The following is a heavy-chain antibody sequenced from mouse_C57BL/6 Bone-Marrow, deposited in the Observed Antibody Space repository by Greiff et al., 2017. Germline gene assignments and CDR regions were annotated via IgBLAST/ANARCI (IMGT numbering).Heavy chain of an antibody. V-gene: IGHV1-50*01. CDR2: IDTSDSYT. D-gene: IGHD1-1*01. Sequence: VKLQQPGAELVKPGASVKLSCKASGYTFTSYWMQWVKQRPGQGLEWIGEIDTSDSYTNYKQKFKGKATLTVETSSTTAYMQLSSLTSEDSAVYYWAREGITTVVGNFDYWGQGTTLTVSS. J-gene: IGHJ2*01. CDR1: GYTFTSYW. CDR3: AREGITTVVGNFDY.